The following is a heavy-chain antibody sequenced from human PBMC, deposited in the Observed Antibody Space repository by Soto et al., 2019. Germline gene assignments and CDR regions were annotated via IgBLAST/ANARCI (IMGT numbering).Heavy chain of an antibody. CDR3: AGVMGCSGGTCYHYYYAMDV. V-gene: IGHV3-7*01. J-gene: IGHJ6*02. CDR1: GFTFSSYW. CDR2: IKQDRSEK. Sequence: PGGSLRLSCAASGFTFSSYWMSWVGQARGKGLEGLANIKQDRSEKYYVDSVKGRFSIARDNTKNSLYLNMNRLRAEDTAVYYCAGVMGCSGGTCYHYYYAMDVWGQGTTVTVSS. D-gene: IGHD2-15*01.